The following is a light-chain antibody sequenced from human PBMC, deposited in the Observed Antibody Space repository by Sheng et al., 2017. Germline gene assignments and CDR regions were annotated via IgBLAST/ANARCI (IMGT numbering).Light chain of an antibody. J-gene: IGKJ1*01. CDR3: QQYGNSPT. Sequence: EIVLTQSPGTLSLSPGERATLSCRASQSVSSNFLAWYQQKPGQAPRLLIYGASSRATGIPDRFSGSGSGTEFTLTISRLEPEDSAVYYCQQYGNSPTFGQGTKVEIK. V-gene: IGKV3-20*01. CDR2: GAS. CDR1: QSVSSNF.